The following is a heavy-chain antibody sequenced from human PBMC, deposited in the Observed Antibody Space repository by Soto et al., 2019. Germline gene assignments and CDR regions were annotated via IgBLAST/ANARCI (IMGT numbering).Heavy chain of an antibody. J-gene: IGHJ4*02. Sequence: EEQLLESGGGLAQPEGSLRLSCAASGFTFRGYAMSWVRQAPGKGPEWVSGISGSGDSTYHAKSVKGRFIISRDNSKNTLYLEINSLRAEDTAVYYCAKAYGASHSPFDCWGQGTLVAVSS. CDR3: AKAYGASHSPFDC. CDR2: ISGSGDST. CDR1: GFTFRGYA. D-gene: IGHD2-21*01. V-gene: IGHV3-23*01.